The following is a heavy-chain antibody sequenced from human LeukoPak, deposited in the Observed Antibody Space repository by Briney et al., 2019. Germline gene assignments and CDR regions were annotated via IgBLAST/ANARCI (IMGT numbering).Heavy chain of an antibody. CDR3: ARDEGHDYVWGSYRYLY. CDR1: GYTFTSYV. D-gene: IGHD3-16*02. V-gene: IGHV1-18*01. Sequence: ASVKVSCKASGYTFTSYVISWVRQAPGQGLEWMGWISAYNGNTNYAQKLQGRVTMTTDTSTSTAYMELRSLRSDDTAVYYCARDEGHDYVWGSYRYLYWGQGTLVTVSS. J-gene: IGHJ4*02. CDR2: ISAYNGNT.